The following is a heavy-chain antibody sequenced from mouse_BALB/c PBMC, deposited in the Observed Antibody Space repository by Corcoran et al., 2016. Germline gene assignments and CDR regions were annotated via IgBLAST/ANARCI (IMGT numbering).Heavy chain of an antibody. J-gene: IGHJ3*01. Sequence: QIQLVQSGPELKKPGATVTISCKASGYTFTNYGLTWVKQAPGKGLKWMGWINTYTGEPTYADDFKGRFAFSLETSASTAYLQINNLKNEDMATYFCARDYGYVRAGLAYWGQGTLVNVSA. CDR3: ARDYGYVRAGLAY. V-gene: IGHV9-1*02. CDR1: GYTFTNYG. CDR2: INTYTGEP. D-gene: IGHD1-2*01.